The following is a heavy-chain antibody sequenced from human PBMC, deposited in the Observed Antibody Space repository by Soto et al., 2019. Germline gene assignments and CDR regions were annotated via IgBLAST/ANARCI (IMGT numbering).Heavy chain of an antibody. CDR3: ARVFSDSSSFFDP. CDR1: GGSINSGGFY. CDR2: IYYSGST. V-gene: IGHV4-31*03. J-gene: IGHJ5*02. Sequence: SETLSLTCTVSGGSINSGGFYWSWIRQHPGKGLEWIGYIYYSGSTYYNPSLKSRVIISVDTSKNQFSPKLSSVTAADTAVYYCARVFSDSSSFFDPWGQGTLVTVSS. D-gene: IGHD6-13*01.